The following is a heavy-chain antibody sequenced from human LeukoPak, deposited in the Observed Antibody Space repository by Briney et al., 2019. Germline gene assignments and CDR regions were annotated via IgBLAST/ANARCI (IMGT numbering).Heavy chain of an antibody. CDR2: ISSSSSYI. Sequence: KPGGSLRLSCAASGFTFSSYSMNWVRQAPGKGLEWVSSISSSSSYIYYADSVKGRFTISRDNAKNSLYLQMNSLRAEDTAVYYCARYREGLLWFGELLWGFDYWGQGTLVTVSP. V-gene: IGHV3-21*01. CDR3: ARYREGLLWFGELLWGFDY. J-gene: IGHJ4*02. CDR1: GFTFSSYS. D-gene: IGHD3-10*01.